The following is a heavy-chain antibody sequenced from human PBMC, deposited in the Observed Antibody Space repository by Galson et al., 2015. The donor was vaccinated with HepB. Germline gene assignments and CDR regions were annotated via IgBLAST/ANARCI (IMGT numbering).Heavy chain of an antibody. CDR1: GGTFSSYA. CDR2: IIPIFGTA. CDR3: ASTYYYDSSGYYTQNYYYYYMDV. Sequence: SVKVSCKASGGTFSSYAISWVRQAPGQGLEWMGGIIPIFGTANYAQKFQGRVTITADESTSTAYMELSSLRSEDTAVYYCASTYYYDSSGYYTQNYYYYYMDVWGKGTTVTVS. V-gene: IGHV1-69*13. D-gene: IGHD3-22*01. J-gene: IGHJ6*03.